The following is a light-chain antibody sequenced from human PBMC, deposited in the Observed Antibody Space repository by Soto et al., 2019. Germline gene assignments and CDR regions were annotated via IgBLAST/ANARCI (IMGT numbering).Light chain of an antibody. J-gene: IGKJ1*01. CDR1: QGISNY. CDR3: QQYYSFPRT. CDR2: DAS. Sequence: VVWMTQSPSLFSASTGDRVTISCRVSQGISNYLAWYQQKPGKAPELLIYDASSLQSGVPSRFSGSGSGTDFTLTISCLQAEDFATYYCQQYYSFPRTLGQGTKVDIK. V-gene: IGKV1D-8*01.